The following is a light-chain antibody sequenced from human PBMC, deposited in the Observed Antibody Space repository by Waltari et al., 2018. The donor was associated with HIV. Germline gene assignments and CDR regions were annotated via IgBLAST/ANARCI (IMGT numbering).Light chain of an antibody. Sequence: IVMTQSPLSLPVNPGEPASISCRSSQSLLHSNGYNYLYWYLQKPGQSPQPLIYMGSNRASGVPDRFSGSESDTDFTLKISRVEAEDVGVYYCMQALQTPITFGQGTRLEIK. J-gene: IGKJ5*01. V-gene: IGKV2-28*01. CDR1: QSLLHSNGYNY. CDR3: MQALQTPIT. CDR2: MGS.